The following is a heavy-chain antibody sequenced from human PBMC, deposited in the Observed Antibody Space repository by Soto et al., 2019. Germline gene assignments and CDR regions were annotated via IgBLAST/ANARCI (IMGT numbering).Heavy chain of an antibody. CDR2: ISAYNGNT. V-gene: IGHV1-18*01. D-gene: IGHD3-10*01. CDR3: ARDSQYYGSGLWLRPDY. CDR1: GYTFTSYG. J-gene: IGHJ4*02. Sequence: ASVKVSCKASGYTFTSYGISWVRQAPGQGLEWMGWISAYNGNTNYAQKLQGRVTMTTDTSTSTAYMELRSLRSDDTAVYYCARDSQYYGSGLWLRPDYWGQGTLVTVSS.